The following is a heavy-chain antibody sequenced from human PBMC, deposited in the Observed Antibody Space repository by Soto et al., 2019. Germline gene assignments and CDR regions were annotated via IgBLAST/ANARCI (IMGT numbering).Heavy chain of an antibody. V-gene: IGHV4-30-4*01. CDR3: ARGGSYDSSGYYWNWFDP. CDR2: IYYSGST. CDR1: GVSISSGDYY. D-gene: IGHD3-22*01. J-gene: IGHJ5*02. Sequence: PSETLSLTCTVSGVSISSGDYYWSWIRQPPGKGLEWIGYIYYSGSTYYNPSLKSRVTISVDTSKNQFSLKLSSVTAADTAVYYCARGGSYDSSGYYWNWFDPWGQGTLVTVSS.